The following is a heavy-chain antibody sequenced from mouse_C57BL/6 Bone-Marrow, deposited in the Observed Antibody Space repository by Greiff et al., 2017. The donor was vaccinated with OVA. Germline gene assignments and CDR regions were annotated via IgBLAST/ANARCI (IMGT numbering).Heavy chain of an antibody. CDR2: IHPSDSDT. D-gene: IGHD1-1*01. Sequence: QVQLKQPGAELVKPGASVKVSCKASGYTFTSYWMHWVKQRPGQGLEWIGRIHPSDSDTNYNQKFKGKATLTVDKSSSTAYMQLSSLTSEDSAVYYCAIPPYYGSSWEFAYWGQGTLVTVSA. CDR1: GYTFTSYW. CDR3: AIPPYYGSSWEFAY. J-gene: IGHJ3*01. V-gene: IGHV1-74*01.